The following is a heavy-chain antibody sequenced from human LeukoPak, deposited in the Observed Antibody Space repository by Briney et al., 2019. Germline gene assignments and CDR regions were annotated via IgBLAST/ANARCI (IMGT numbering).Heavy chain of an antibody. CDR1: GFTFDDYA. D-gene: IGHD3-22*01. V-gene: IGHV3-43*02. CDR2: ISGDGGST. CDR3: AKAGRVYDSSGYLLDY. J-gene: IGHJ4*02. Sequence: WGSLRLSCAASGFTFDDYAMHWVRQAPGKGLEWVSLISGDGGSTYYADSVKGRFTISRDNSKNSLYLQMNSLRTEDTALYYCAKAGRVYDSSGYLLDYWGQGTLVTVSS.